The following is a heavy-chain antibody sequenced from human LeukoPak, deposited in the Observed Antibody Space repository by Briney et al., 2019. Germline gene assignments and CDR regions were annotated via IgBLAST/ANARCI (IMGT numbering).Heavy chain of an antibody. CDR3: ARVESSIAARPFDY. Sequence: ASVKVSCTASGFTFTTYDIHWVRQAPGQGLEWMGIINPSGGSTSYAQTFQGRVTMTTDTSTSTAYMELRSLRSDDTAVYYCARVESSIAARPFDYWGQGTLVTVSS. J-gene: IGHJ4*02. D-gene: IGHD6-6*01. V-gene: IGHV1-46*01. CDR2: INPSGGST. CDR1: GFTFTTYD.